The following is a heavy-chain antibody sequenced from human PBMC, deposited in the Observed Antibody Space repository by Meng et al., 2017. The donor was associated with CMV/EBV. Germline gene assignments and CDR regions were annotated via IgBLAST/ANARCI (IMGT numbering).Heavy chain of an antibody. CDR3: ARYYYDSSGYFDY. V-gene: IGHV4-39*07. D-gene: IGHD3-22*01. Sequence: LALRESGPGLVKPSETLSLTCTVSGGSISSSSYYWGWTRQPPGKGLEWIGSIYYSGSTYYNPSLKSRVTISVDTSKNQFSLKLSSVTAADTAVYYCARYYYDSSGYFDYWGQGTLVTVSS. CDR1: GGSISSSSYY. CDR2: IYYSGST. J-gene: IGHJ4*02.